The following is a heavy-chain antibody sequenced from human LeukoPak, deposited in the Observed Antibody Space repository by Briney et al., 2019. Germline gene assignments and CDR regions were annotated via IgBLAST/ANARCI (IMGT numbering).Heavy chain of an antibody. V-gene: IGHV3-21*01. CDR2: ISSSSSYI. CDR1: GFTFSSYS. CDR3: ARGGDDLNSGSYAFDY. J-gene: IGHJ4*02. D-gene: IGHD1-26*01. Sequence: GGSLRLSCAASGFTFSSYSMNWVRQAPGKGLEWVSSISSSSSYIYYADSVKGRFTISRDNAKNSLYLQMNSLRAEDTAVYYCARGGDDLNSGSYAFDYWGQGTLVTVSS.